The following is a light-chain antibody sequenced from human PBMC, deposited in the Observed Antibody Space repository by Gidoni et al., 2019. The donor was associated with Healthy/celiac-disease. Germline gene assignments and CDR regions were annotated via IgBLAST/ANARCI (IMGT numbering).Light chain of an antibody. CDR1: SSDVVGYNY. Sequence: HSALPQPPSASGSPGRSVTIPCTGTSSDVVGYNYVSWYQQHPGKAPKLMIYEVSKRPSGVPDRFSGSKSGNTASLTVSGLQAEDEADYYCSSYAGSNNLVFGGGTKLTVL. J-gene: IGLJ2*01. CDR3: SSYAGSNNLV. V-gene: IGLV2-8*01. CDR2: EVS.